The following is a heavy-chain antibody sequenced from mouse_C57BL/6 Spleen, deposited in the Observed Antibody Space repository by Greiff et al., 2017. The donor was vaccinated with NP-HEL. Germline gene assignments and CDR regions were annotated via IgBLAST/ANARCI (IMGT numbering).Heavy chain of an antibody. Sequence: QVQLQQSGAELVKPGASVKISCKASGYAFSSYWMNWVKQRPGKGLEWIGQIYPGDGDTNYNGKFKGKATLTADKSSSTAYMQLSSLTSEDSAVYFCARGYYGSSSYYFDYWGQGTTLTVSS. CDR1: GYAFSSYW. CDR3: ARGYYGSSSYYFDY. V-gene: IGHV1-80*01. CDR2: IYPGDGDT. D-gene: IGHD1-1*01. J-gene: IGHJ2*01.